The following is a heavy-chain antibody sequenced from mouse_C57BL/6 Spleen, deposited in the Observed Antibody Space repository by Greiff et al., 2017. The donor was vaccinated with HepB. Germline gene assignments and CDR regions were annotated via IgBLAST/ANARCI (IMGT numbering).Heavy chain of an antibody. CDR2: INPSTGGT. Sequence: EVQLQQSGPELVKPGASVKISCKASGYSFTGYYMNWVKQSPEKSLEWIGEINPSTGGTTYNQKFKAKATLTVDKSSSTAYMQRKSLTAEDSAVYYCARSGGSELGGFAYWGQGTLVTVSA. J-gene: IGHJ3*01. V-gene: IGHV1-42*01. CDR3: ARSGGSELGGFAY. D-gene: IGHD4-1*01. CDR1: GYSFTGYY.